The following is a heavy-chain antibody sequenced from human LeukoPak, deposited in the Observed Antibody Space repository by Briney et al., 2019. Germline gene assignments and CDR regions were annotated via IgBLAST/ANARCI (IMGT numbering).Heavy chain of an antibody. CDR1: GGSISSGSYY. CDR3: ARVVVVPAAPTGYYYMDV. CDR2: IYTSGST. J-gene: IGHJ6*03. Sequence: SQTLSLTCTVSGGSISSGSYYWSWIRQPAGKGLEWIGRIYTSGSTNYNPSLKSRVTISVDTSKNQFSLKLSSVTAADTAVYYCARVVVVPAAPTGYYYMDVWGKGTTVTVSS. V-gene: IGHV4-61*02. D-gene: IGHD2-2*01.